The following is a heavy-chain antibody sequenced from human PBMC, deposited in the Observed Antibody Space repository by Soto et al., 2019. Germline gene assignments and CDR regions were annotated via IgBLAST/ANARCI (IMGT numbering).Heavy chain of an antibody. Sequence: SETLCLTCTVSGGSISSGDYYWSWIRQPPGKGLEWIGYIYYSGSTYYDPSLKSRVTISVDTSKNQFSLKLSSVTAADTAVYYCALYGSGSYWWFDPWGLGTLVTVSS. D-gene: IGHD3-10*01. CDR2: IYYSGST. CDR1: GGSISSGDYY. V-gene: IGHV4-30-4*01. J-gene: IGHJ5*02. CDR3: ALYGSGSYWWFDP.